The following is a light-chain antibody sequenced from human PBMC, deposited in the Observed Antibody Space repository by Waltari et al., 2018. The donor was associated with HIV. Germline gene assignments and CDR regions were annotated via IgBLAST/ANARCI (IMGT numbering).Light chain of an antibody. CDR3: QQRSNWI. Sequence: EIVLTQPPATLSLSPGDRATLSCRASQRVSSYLAWYQQKPGQAPRLLIYDASNRATGIPARFSGSGSGTDFTLTISSLEPEDFAVYYCQQRSNWIFGQGTRLEIK. CDR2: DAS. CDR1: QRVSSY. J-gene: IGKJ5*01. V-gene: IGKV3-11*01.